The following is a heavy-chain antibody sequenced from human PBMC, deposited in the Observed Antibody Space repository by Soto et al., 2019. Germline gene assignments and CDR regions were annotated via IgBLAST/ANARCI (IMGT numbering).Heavy chain of an antibody. CDR1: GGSIRSPNHY. J-gene: IGHJ5*02. V-gene: IGHV4-30-4*01. Sequence: SETLSLTCTVSGGSIRSPNHYWSWIRQPPGKGLEWIGYIYYSGDTYYNPSLKSQVIISVDTSKNQFSLRLRSVTAADTAVYYCVTSEYSSSSVNWFDPWGQGTLVTVSS. CDR2: IYYSGDT. CDR3: VTSEYSSSSVNWFDP. D-gene: IGHD6-6*01.